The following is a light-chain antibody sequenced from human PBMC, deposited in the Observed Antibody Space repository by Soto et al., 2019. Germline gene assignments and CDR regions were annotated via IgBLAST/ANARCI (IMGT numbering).Light chain of an antibody. J-gene: IGKJ4*01. Sequence: EIVLTQSPATLSLSPGERATLSCRASQSVSSYLAWYQQKPGQAPRLLIYDASNRATGIPARCSGSGSGTDFTLTISSLEPEDFAVYDCQQRSNWPPTFGGGTKVEIK. CDR3: QQRSNWPPT. CDR1: QSVSSY. CDR2: DAS. V-gene: IGKV3-11*01.